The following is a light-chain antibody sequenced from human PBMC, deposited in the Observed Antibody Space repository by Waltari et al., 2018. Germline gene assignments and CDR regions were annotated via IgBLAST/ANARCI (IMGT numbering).Light chain of an antibody. CDR2: DVT. CDR1: GSAVGSFAS. V-gene: IGLV2-14*03. J-gene: IGLJ2*01. CDR3: SSQTLDGLVL. Sequence: QSALTQPASVSGSPGQSITISCSGVGSAVGSFASVSCPQHHPGKAPQVIIYDVTNRPSGVSDRFSASKSANTASLTISRLQPEDEADYYCSSQTLDGLVLFGGGTRLTVL.